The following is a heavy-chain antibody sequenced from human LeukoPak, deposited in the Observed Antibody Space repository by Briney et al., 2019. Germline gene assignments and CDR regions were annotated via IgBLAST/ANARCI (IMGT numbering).Heavy chain of an antibody. CDR1: GGTFISYA. CDR3: AREPHLYYYDSSGYYYVY. J-gene: IGHJ4*02. V-gene: IGHV1-69*04. D-gene: IGHD3-22*01. CDR2: IIPILGIA. Sequence: ASVKVSCKASGGTFISYAISWVRQAPGQGLEWMGRIIPILGIANYAQKFQGRVTITADKSTSTAYMELSSLRSEDTAVYYCAREPHLYYYDSSGYYYVYWGQGTLVTVSS.